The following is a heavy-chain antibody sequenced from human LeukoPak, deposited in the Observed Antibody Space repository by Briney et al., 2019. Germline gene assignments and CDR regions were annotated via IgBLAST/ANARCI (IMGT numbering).Heavy chain of an antibody. CDR2: ISSSGRYT. J-gene: IGHJ4*02. V-gene: IGHV3-11*06. D-gene: IGHD2-21*01. CDR1: GFTFTDYY. CDR3: ARDTAMVIDY. Sequence: PGGSLRLSCAASGFTFTDYYMSWIRQAPGKGLEWISYISSSGRYTHYADSLKGRFTISRDNAMNSLYLQINSLTAEDTAVYFCARDTAMVIDYWGRGTLVTVSS.